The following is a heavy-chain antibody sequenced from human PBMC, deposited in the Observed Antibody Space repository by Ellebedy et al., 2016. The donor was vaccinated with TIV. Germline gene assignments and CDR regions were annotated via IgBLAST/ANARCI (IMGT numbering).Heavy chain of an antibody. D-gene: IGHD6-13*01. Sequence: AASVKVSCKASGYTFTSYAMHWVRQAPGQRLEWMGWINVGNGNTKYSQKFQGRVTMTEDTSTDTAYMELSSLRSQDTAVYYCALFLGIAAPNDAFDIWGQGTMVTVSS. CDR3: ALFLGIAAPNDAFDI. CDR1: GYTFTSYA. V-gene: IGHV1-3*01. J-gene: IGHJ3*02. CDR2: INVGNGNT.